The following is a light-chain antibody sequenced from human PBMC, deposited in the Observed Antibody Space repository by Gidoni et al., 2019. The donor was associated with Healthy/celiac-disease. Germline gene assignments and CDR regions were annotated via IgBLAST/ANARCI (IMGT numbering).Light chain of an antibody. CDR3: MQTAHVPLT. Sequence: DIVLTQTPLSSPVTLGQPASISCRSSQSLVHSDGNTYLSWLHQRPGQPPRLLIYRISTRFYGVPDRFKGSGAGTDFTLKICRVEAEDVGVYYCMQTAHVPLTFGQGTKVEIK. CDR1: QSLVHSDGNTY. V-gene: IGKV2-24*01. CDR2: RIS. J-gene: IGKJ1*01.